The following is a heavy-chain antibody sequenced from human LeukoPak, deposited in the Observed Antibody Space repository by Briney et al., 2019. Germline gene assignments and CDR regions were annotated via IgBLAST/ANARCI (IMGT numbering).Heavy chain of an antibody. D-gene: IGHD3-22*01. CDR2: IYYSGST. J-gene: IGHJ5*02. V-gene: IGHV4-59*01. CDR1: GGSISSYY. CDR3: ARDYRPRTYYYDSSGLTNWFDP. Sequence: SETLSLTCTVSGGSISSYYWSWIRQPPGKGLEWIGYIYYSGSTNYNPSLKSRVTISVDTSKNQFSLKLSSVTAADTAVYYCARDYRPRTYYYDSSGLTNWFDPWGQGTLVTVSS.